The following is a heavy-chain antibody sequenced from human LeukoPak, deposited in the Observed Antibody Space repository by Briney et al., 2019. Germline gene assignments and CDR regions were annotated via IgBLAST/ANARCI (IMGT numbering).Heavy chain of an antibody. V-gene: IGHV3-30-3*01. CDR3: AKVLEQLWFRYYFDY. Sequence: PGGSLRLSCAASGFTFSSYAMHWVRQAPGKGLEWVAVISYDGSNKYYADSVKGRFTISRDNSKNTLYLQMNSLRAEDTAVYYCAKVLEQLWFRYYFDYWGQGTLVTVSS. CDR1: GFTFSSYA. D-gene: IGHD5-18*01. CDR2: ISYDGSNK. J-gene: IGHJ4*02.